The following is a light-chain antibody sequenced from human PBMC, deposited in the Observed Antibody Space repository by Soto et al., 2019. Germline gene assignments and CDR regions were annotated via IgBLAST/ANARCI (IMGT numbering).Light chain of an antibody. CDR2: DVN. CDR1: SNDVGTYNR. Sequence: QSALTQPPSVSGSPGQSVTISCTGTSNDVGTYNRVSWYQEPPGTAPKLMIYDVNNRPSGVPDRFSGSKSGNTASLTISGLQAEDEADYYCSSYTSSSTLLFGGGTKLTVL. V-gene: IGLV2-18*02. J-gene: IGLJ2*01. CDR3: SSYTSSSTLL.